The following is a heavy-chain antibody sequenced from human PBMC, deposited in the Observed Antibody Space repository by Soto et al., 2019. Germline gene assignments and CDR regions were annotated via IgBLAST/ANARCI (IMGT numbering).Heavy chain of an antibody. Sequence: QVQLVESGGGVVQPGRSLRLSCAASGFTFSSYGMHWVRQAPGKGLEWVAVISYDGSNKYYADSVKGRFTISRDNSKNTLYLQMNSLRAEDTAVYYCAKDLVTYYDFWSGYTPHDMGYYYYGMDVWGQGTTVTVSS. CDR1: GFTFSSYG. D-gene: IGHD3-3*01. CDR3: AKDLVTYYDFWSGYTPHDMGYYYYGMDV. J-gene: IGHJ6*02. CDR2: ISYDGSNK. V-gene: IGHV3-30*18.